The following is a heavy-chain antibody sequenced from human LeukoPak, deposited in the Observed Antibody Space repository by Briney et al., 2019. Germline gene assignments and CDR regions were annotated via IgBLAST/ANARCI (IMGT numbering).Heavy chain of an antibody. J-gene: IGHJ5*02. V-gene: IGHV4-31*03. CDR2: ILDSGST. Sequence: SQTLSLTCTVSGGSISSSHNYWNWIRQHPGKGLEWIGYILDSGSTYYNPSLRSRVIISSDTSKNQFYLNLSSVTAADTAVYYCAGGSDSNKTGSWGQGTLVTVSS. CDR1: GGSISSSHNY. D-gene: IGHD3-22*01. CDR3: AGGSDSNKTGS.